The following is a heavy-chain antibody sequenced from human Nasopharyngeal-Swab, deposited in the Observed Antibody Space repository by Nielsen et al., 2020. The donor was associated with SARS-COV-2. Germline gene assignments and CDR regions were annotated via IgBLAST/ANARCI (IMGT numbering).Heavy chain of an antibody. D-gene: IGHD1-26*01. CDR3: AIMKVGSTLVGMDV. J-gene: IGHJ6*02. CDR1: GGFMYSLY. CDR2: MYYTGDT. Sequence: SESLSLTCTVSGGFMYSLYGNWIRQPRGKGLEWIGYMYYTGDTNYNPSLKSRVTIPVDKSKNQLSLKLKSVTAADTAVYYCAIMKVGSTLVGMDVWGQGSPVTVSS. V-gene: IGHV4-59*01.